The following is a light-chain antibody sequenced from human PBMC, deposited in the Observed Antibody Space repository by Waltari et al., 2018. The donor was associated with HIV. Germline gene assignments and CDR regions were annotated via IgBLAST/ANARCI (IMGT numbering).Light chain of an antibody. CDR1: SSDVGAYNY. CDR3: ASHAGSKDV. J-gene: IGLJ2*01. V-gene: IGLV2-8*01. CDR2: DVT. Sequence: QSALPQPPSASGSPGQSVTIPCTGTSSDVGAYNYVSWFQHHPGKAPKLMIYDVTKRPSGVPDRFSGSKSGNTASLTVAGLQAEDEADYYCASHAGSKDVFGGGTRLTGL.